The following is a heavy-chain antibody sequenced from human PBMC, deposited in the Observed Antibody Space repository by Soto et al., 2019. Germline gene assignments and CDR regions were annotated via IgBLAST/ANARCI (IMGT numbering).Heavy chain of an antibody. CDR2: INHSGST. J-gene: IGHJ3*02. D-gene: IGHD3-3*01. CDR1: GGSFSGYY. Sequence: PSETLSLTCAVYGGSFSGYYWSWIRQPPGKGLEWIGEINHSGSTNYNPSLKSRVTISVDTSKNQFSLKLSSVAAADTAVYYCARTKAHYDFWSGIRASDAFDIWGQGTMVTVSS. V-gene: IGHV4-34*01. CDR3: ARTKAHYDFWSGIRASDAFDI.